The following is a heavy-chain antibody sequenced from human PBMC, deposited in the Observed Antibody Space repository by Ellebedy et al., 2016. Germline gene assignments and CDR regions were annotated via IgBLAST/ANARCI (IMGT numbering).Heavy chain of an antibody. D-gene: IGHD6-13*01. CDR3: ARQQLALDYYYYGMDV. CDR1: GGTFSSYA. J-gene: IGHJ6*02. V-gene: IGHV1-69*13. CDR2: IIPIFGTA. Sequence: SVKVSXKASGGTFSSYAISWVRQAPGQGLEWMGGIIPIFGTANYAQKFQGRVTITADESTSTAYMELSSLRSEDTAVYYCARQQLALDYYYYGMDVWGQGTTVTVSS.